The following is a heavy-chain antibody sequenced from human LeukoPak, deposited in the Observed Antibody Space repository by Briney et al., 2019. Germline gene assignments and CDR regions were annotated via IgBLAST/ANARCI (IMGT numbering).Heavy chain of an antibody. Sequence: GGSLRLSCAASGFTFSGYYMSWIRQAPGKGLEWVSYISSSGSTIYYADSVKGRFTISRDNAKNSLYLQMNSLRAEDTAVYYCARDPTAFRYYFDYWGQGTLVTVSS. CDR2: ISSSGSTI. V-gene: IGHV3-11*01. CDR1: GFTFSGYY. J-gene: IGHJ4*02. CDR3: ARDPTAFRYYFDY.